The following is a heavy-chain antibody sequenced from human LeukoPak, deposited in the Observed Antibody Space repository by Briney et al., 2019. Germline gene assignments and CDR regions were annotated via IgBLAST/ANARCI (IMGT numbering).Heavy chain of an antibody. CDR1: GGTFSSYA. CDR3: ARESHYYSPSGLDY. CDR2: VIPIFGIA. V-gene: IGHV1-69*04. Sequence: SVKVSCKASGGTFSSYAISWVRQAPGQGLEWMGRVIPIFGIANYAQKFQGRVTITADKSTSTAYMELSSLRSEDTAVYYCARESHYYSPSGLDYWGQGTLVTVSS. J-gene: IGHJ4*02. D-gene: IGHD3-22*01.